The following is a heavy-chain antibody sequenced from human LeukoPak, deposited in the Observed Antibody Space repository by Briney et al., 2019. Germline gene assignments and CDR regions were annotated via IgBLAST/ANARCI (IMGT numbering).Heavy chain of an antibody. Sequence: GRSLRLSCAASGFTFSSYGMHWVRQAPAKGLEWVALIWYDGTNKYYADSVKGRFTISRDNSMNTMYLQMNSLRVEDTAVYFCARGDRFCSGGSCYPLDYWGQGTLVTVSS. CDR1: GFTFSSYG. CDR3: ARGDRFCSGGSCYPLDY. J-gene: IGHJ4*02. CDR2: IWYDGTNK. V-gene: IGHV3-33*01. D-gene: IGHD2-15*01.